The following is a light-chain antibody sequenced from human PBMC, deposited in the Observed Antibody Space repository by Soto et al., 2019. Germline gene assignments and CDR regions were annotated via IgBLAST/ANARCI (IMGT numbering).Light chain of an antibody. V-gene: IGKV1-12*01. CDR2: AAS. CDR3: QQTSSFPIT. Sequence: DIQMTQSPSSVSASVGDRVNITCRASQGITSWLAWYHQKPGRAPKLLIYAASSLQSGVPSRFSVSGSGRDFTLTISSLQPEDFATYFCQQTSSFPITFGGGTKVEIK. CDR1: QGITSW. J-gene: IGKJ4*01.